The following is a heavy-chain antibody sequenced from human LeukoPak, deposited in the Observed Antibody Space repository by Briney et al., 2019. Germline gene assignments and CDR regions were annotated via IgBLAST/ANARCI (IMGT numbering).Heavy chain of an antibody. CDR1: GFTFSDYY. J-gene: IGHJ5*01. CDR2: IYSSGGT. D-gene: IGHD3-16*01. CDR3: LRWRGHAFFES. V-gene: IGHV3-66*01. Sequence: GGSLRLSCAASGFTFSDYYMSWIRQAPGKGLEWVSVIYSSGGTNYADSVKGRFTVSRDNAKNSLYLQMNTLRAEDTAVYYCLRWRGHAFFESWGQGTLVTVSS.